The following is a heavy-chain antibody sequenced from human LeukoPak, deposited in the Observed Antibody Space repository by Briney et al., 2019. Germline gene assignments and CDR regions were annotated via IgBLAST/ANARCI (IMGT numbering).Heavy chain of an antibody. V-gene: IGHV3-23*01. Sequence: QAGGSLRLSCAASGFTFSSYAMSWVRQAPGKGLEWVSVIRGSASGSGGSTDYADFVKDRFTISRDNSKNTLYLQMNSLRAEDTAVYYCVKGRYSSSSGTSYYGMDVWGQGTTVTVSS. CDR1: GFTFSSYA. CDR2: IRGSASGSGGST. D-gene: IGHD6-6*01. J-gene: IGHJ6*02. CDR3: VKGRYSSSSGTSYYGMDV.